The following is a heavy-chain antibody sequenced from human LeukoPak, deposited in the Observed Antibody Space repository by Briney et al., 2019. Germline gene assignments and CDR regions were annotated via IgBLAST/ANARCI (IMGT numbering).Heavy chain of an antibody. D-gene: IGHD3-3*01. CDR1: GYSFTSYW. CDR3: ARQDTIFGVVTPSYGMDV. V-gene: IGHV5-51*01. Sequence: GESLKISRKGSGYSFTSYWISWVRQMPGKGLEWMGIIYPGDSDTRYSPSFQGQVTISADKSISTAYLQWSSLKASDTAMYYCARQDTIFGVVTPSYGMDVWGQGTTVTVSS. J-gene: IGHJ6*02. CDR2: IYPGDSDT.